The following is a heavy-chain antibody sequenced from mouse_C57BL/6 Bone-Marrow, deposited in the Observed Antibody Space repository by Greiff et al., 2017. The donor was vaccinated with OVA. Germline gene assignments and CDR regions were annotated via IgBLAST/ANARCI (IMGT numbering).Heavy chain of an antibody. V-gene: IGHV1-62-3*01. CDR1: GYTFTSYW. CDR2: IDPNSGGT. Sequence: QVQLQQPGAELVKPGASVKLSCKASGYTFTSYWMHWVKQRPGRGLEWIGRIDPNSGGTKYNEKFKSKATLTADKSSSTAYMQLNSLTSEDSAVYFCARRYSNYDWYFDVWGTGTTVTVSS. J-gene: IGHJ1*03. D-gene: IGHD2-5*01. CDR3: ARRYSNYDWYFDV.